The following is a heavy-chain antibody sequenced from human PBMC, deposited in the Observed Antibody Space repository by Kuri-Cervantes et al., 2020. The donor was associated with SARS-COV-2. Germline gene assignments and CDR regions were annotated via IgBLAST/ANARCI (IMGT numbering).Heavy chain of an antibody. CDR3: ARSVGVGGDNVALDI. V-gene: IGHV4-59*08. CDR1: GGSISSHY. CDR2: IYYSGST. D-gene: IGHD1-26*01. Sequence: SETLSLTCTVSGGSISSHYWSWIRQPPGKGLEWIGYIYYSGSTNYNPSLKSRVTISVDTSKNQFSLKLSSVTAADTAVYYCARSVGVGGDNVALDIWGQGTMVTVSS. J-gene: IGHJ3*02.